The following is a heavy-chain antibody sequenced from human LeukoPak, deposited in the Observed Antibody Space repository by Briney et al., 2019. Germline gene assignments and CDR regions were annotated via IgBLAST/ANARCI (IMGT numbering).Heavy chain of an antibody. V-gene: IGHV3-23*01. CDR3: AKDRYSYGSEFDY. D-gene: IGHD5-18*01. J-gene: IGHJ4*02. CDR2: VSGSGGSI. CDR1: GFTFSNYD. Sequence: GGSLRLSCEASGFTFSNYDMHWIRQAPGKGLEWVSVVSGSGGSINYADSVKGRFTISRDNSKNTLYLQMNSLRAEDTAVYYCAKDRYSYGSEFDYWGQGTLVTVSS.